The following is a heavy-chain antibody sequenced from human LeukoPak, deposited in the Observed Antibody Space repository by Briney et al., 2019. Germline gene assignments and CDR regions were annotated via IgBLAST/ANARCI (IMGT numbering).Heavy chain of an antibody. CDR1: GFTFSSYT. V-gene: IGHV3-23*01. CDR2: ISGSGGRT. Sequence: PGGSLRLSCAASGFTFSSYTMSWVRQAPGKGLEWVSAISGSGGRTYYADSVKGRFTSSRDNLKNTLYVQMNSLRVEDTAVYYCVKDPIWGNWNDVGDRNYWGQGTLVTVSS. CDR3: VKDPIWGNWNDVGDRNY. J-gene: IGHJ4*02. D-gene: IGHD1-20*01.